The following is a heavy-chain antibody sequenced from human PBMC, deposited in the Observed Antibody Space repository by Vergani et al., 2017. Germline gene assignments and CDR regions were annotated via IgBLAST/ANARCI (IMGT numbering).Heavy chain of an antibody. CDR2: FVPEHGEV. CDR3: AIVTDYDDSSGYYLDY. CDR1: GYSLSELT. V-gene: IGHV1-24*01. Sequence: QVQLVQSGSEVRKPGASAQVSCQVSGYSLSELTIHWLRQAPGKGLEGMGGFVPEHGEVTFAHHIQGRVTMTEDRSTDTAYMELSSLRPEDTALYYCAIVTDYDDSSGYYLDYWGQGTLVTVSS. J-gene: IGHJ4*02. D-gene: IGHD3-22*01.